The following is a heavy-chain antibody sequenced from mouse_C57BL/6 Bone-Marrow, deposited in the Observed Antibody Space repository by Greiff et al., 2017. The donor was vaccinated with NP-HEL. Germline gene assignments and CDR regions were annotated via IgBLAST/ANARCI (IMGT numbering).Heavy chain of an antibody. CDR3: ALCDYDGFAY. Sequence: VQLQESGAELVKPGASVTLSCTASGFNITDYYMHWVKQRTEQGLEWIGRIDPEAGETKYAPKFQGKATLTADTSSNTAYLQLSSLTSEDTAVYYCALCDYDGFAYWGQGTLVTVSA. V-gene: IGHV14-2*01. J-gene: IGHJ3*01. CDR1: GFNITDYY. CDR2: IDPEAGET. D-gene: IGHD2-4*01.